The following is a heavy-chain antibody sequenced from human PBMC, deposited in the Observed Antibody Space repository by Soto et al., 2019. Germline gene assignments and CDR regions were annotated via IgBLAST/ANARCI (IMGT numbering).Heavy chain of an antibody. J-gene: IGHJ5*02. CDR2: INHTGGT. CDR3: ATRITVFGLLIPPFDP. D-gene: IGHD3-3*01. CDR1: GGSVNGYY. Sequence: SETLSLTCAVYGGSVNGYYWNWIRQPPEKGLEWIGEINHTGGTHYNPSLKSRVTMSVDTSKNQFSLRLSSVTAADTAIYYCATRITVFGLLIPPFDPWGQGTQVTVSS. V-gene: IGHV4-34*01.